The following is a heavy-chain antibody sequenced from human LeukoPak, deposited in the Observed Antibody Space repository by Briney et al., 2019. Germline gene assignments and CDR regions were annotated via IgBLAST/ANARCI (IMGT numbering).Heavy chain of an antibody. CDR1: GVTFSTYW. J-gene: IGHJ4*02. D-gene: IGHD4-23*01. V-gene: IGHV3-74*01. CDR3: ATDLDYGGYSHFDF. Sequence: GGSLRLSCVASGVTFSTYWMHWVRQAPGKGLVWVSRLNPDGGTTTYADSVKGRFTISRDNAKNTLWLQMNSLRAEDTAVYYCATDLDYGGYSHFDFWGQGALVTVSS. CDR2: LNPDGGTT.